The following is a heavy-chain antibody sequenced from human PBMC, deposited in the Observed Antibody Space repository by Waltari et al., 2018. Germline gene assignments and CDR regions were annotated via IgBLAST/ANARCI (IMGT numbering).Heavy chain of an antibody. CDR3: ARAFLWGLDY. CDR2: IYYSGST. J-gene: IGHJ4*02. Sequence: QVQLQESGPGLVKPSQTLSLTCTVSGGSLRRGGSYWSWIRQHPGKGLEWIGYIYYSGSTYYNPSLKSRVTISVDTSKNQFSLKLSSVTAADTAVYYCARAFLWGLDYWGQGTLVTVSS. D-gene: IGHD7-27*01. CDR1: GGSLRRGGSY. V-gene: IGHV4-31*03.